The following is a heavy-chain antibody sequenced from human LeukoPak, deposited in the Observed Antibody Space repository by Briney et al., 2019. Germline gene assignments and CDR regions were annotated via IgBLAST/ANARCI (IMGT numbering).Heavy chain of an antibody. CDR3: AREGYYYDSSGYSRGYYFDY. V-gene: IGHV4-31*03. CDR2: IYYSGST. CDR1: GGSISSGGYY. J-gene: IGHJ4*02. Sequence: EASETLSLTCTVSGGSISSGGYYWSWIRQHPGKGLEWIGYIYYSGSTYYNPSLKSRVTISVDTSKNQFSLKLSSVAAADTAVYYCAREGYYYDSSGYSRGYYFDYWGQGTLVTVSS. D-gene: IGHD3-22*01.